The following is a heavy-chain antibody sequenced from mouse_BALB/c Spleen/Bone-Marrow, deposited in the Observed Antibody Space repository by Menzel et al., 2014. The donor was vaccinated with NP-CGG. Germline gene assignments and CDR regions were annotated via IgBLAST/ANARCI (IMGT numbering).Heavy chain of an antibody. D-gene: IGHD1-2*01. CDR1: GFSLTGYG. CDR2: IWGDGIT. J-gene: IGHJ4*01. Sequence: VQLQESGPGLVAPSQSLSITCAVSGFSLTGYGVNWVRQPPGKGLEWLGVIWGDGITDYNSALKSRLSISKDNSKSQVFLKMTSLQTDDTARYYCARNGYYAMAYWGQGTSVTVSS. V-gene: IGHV2-6-7*01. CDR3: ARNGYYAMAY.